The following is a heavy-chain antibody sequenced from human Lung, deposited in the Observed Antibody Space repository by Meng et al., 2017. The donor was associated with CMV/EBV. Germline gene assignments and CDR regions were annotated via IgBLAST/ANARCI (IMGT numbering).Heavy chain of an antibody. CDR2: INPGGGST. V-gene: IGHV1-46*01. CDR1: GYTFTSYY. CDR3: ARKPVLGAMDY. J-gene: IGHJ4*02. D-gene: IGHD5-12*01. Sequence: AXVXVSCKASGYTFTSYYMHWVRQAPGQGLEWMGIINPGGGSTSYVKKFQGRVTMTRETSTSTVYMELSSMRYADTAVDYCARKPVLGAMDYWGQGTLVNVSS.